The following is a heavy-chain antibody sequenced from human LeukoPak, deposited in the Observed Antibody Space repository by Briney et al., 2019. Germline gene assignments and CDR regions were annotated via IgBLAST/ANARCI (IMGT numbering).Heavy chain of an antibody. CDR2: INHSGST. J-gene: IGHJ4*02. V-gene: IGHV4-34*01. CDR3: ARAPLGYCSGGSCYSGTFDY. D-gene: IGHD2-15*01. Sequence: TSETLSLTCAVDGGSFSGYYWSWIRQPPGKGLEWIGEINHSGSTNYNPSLKSRVTISVDTSKNQFSLKLSSVTAADTAVYYCARAPLGYCSGGSCYSGTFDYWGQGTLVTVSS. CDR1: GGSFSGYY.